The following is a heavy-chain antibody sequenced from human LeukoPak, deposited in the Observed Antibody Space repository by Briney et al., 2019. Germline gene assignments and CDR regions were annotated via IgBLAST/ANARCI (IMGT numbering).Heavy chain of an antibody. J-gene: IGHJ5*02. V-gene: IGHV1-8*01. CDR1: GYTFTNYD. D-gene: IGHD2-2*01. CDR3: ARMAHCNSTNCYGDNNWFDP. CDR2: MKPNSGDT. Sequence: ASVKVSCKASGYTFTNYDINWVRQATGQGPEWMGWMKPNSGDTGYAPKFQGRVTMTRNTSINTAYMELSSLRSEDTAVYYCARMAHCNSTNCYGDNNWFDPWGQGTLVTVSS.